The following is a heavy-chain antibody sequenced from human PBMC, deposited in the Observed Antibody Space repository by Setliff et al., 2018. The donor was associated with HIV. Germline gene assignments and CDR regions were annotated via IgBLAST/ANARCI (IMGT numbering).Heavy chain of an antibody. CDR1: GGSITSGGYY. J-gene: IGHJ5*02. D-gene: IGHD6-6*01. Sequence: PSETLSLTCTVSGGSITSGGYYWSWIRQHPGKGLEWIGYIYYSGSTYYNPSLKSRVSISVDTSMNQLSLKLSSVTAADTAVYYCARGYSRSLGWFDPWGHGTLVTVSS. CDR2: IYYSGST. CDR3: ARGYSRSLGWFDP. V-gene: IGHV4-31*03.